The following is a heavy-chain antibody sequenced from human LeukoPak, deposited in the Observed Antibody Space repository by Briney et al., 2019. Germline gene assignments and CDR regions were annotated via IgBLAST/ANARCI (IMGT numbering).Heavy chain of an antibody. CDR2: IYYSGST. J-gene: IGHJ5*02. V-gene: IGHV4-59*11. CDR3: ARHRYYYDSSGYYYQP. CDR1: GGSISSQF. Sequence: PSETLSLTCTVSGGSISSQFWSWIRQPPGKGLEWIGYIYYSGSTNYNPSLKSRVTISVDTSKNQFSLRLSSVTAADTAVYYCARHRYYYDSSGYYYQPWGQGTLVTVSS. D-gene: IGHD3-22*01.